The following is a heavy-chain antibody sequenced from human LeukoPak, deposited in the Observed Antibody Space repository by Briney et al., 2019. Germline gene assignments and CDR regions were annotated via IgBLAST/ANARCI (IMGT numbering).Heavy chain of an antibody. Sequence: SETLSLTCTVSGGSISSYYWSWIRQPPGKGLQWIAYLYYSGTNNFNPSLNSRLTISVDTSKNQFSLKLSSVTAADTAVYFCARSGSKPSGGAFDLWGQGTMVTVSS. V-gene: IGHV4-59*08. J-gene: IGHJ3*01. CDR3: ARSGSKPSGGAFDL. CDR2: LYYSGTN. CDR1: GGSISSYY. D-gene: IGHD1-26*01.